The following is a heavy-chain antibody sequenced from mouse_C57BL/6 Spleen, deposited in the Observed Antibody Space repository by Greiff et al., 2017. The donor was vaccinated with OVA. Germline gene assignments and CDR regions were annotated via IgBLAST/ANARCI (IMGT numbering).Heavy chain of an antibody. Sequence: DVKLQESGGGLVQPGGSMKLSCVASGFTFSNYWMNWVRQSPEKGLEWVAQIRLKSDNYATHYAESVKGRFTISRDDSKSSVYLQMNNLRAEDTGIYYCTKYYYGSRGYFDVWGTGTTVTVSS. D-gene: IGHD1-1*01. CDR2: IRLKSDNYAT. CDR3: TKYYYGSRGYFDV. CDR1: GFTFSNYW. J-gene: IGHJ1*03. V-gene: IGHV6-3*01.